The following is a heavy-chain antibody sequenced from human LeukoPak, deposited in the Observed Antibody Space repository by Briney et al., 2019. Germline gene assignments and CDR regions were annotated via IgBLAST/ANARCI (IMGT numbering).Heavy chain of an antibody. J-gene: IGHJ4*02. Sequence: GRSLRLSSAVSGFTFSDYGMHWVRQAPGKGLEWVAFISDDGSNELYADSVKGRFTISRDNSKNTLYLQMSSLRAEDTAVYYCVEVDTAIVDYWGQGTLVTVSS. CDR2: ISDDGSNE. D-gene: IGHD5-18*01. V-gene: IGHV3-30*03. CDR3: VEVDTAIVDY. CDR1: GFTFSDYG.